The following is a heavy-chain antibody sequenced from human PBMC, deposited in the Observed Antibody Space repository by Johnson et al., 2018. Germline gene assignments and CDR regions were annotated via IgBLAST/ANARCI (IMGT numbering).Heavy chain of an antibody. CDR3: AGDSVSRGFLDFYGMDV. J-gene: IGHJ6*02. CDR1: GGSISSYY. D-gene: IGHD3-3*01. Sequence: QVQLQESGPGLVKPSETLSLTCTVSGGSISSYYWSWIRQPPGKGLEWIGYIYYSGSTNYNPSLKSRVTISVDTSKNQLSLKLSSVTAADTAVYYCAGDSVSRGFLDFYGMDVWGQGTTVTVSS. CDR2: IYYSGST. V-gene: IGHV4-59*01.